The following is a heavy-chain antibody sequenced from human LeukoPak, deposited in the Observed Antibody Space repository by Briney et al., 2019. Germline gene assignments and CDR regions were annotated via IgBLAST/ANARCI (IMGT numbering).Heavy chain of an antibody. V-gene: IGHV4-39*01. J-gene: IGHJ5*02. CDR1: GVSISSSAYY. Sequence: SETLSLTCSVSGVSISSSAYYWAWIRQPPGKGLEWIGSIYYSVSSHYNPSLKSRVTISVDTSKNQFSLKLSSVTAADTAVYYCARHGPRYSSSWYWFDPWGQGTLVTVSS. D-gene: IGHD6-13*01. CDR2: IYYSVSS. CDR3: ARHGPRYSSSWYWFDP.